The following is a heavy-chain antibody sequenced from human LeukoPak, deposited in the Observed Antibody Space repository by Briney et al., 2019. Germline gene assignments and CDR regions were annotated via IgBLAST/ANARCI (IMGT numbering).Heavy chain of an antibody. CDR1: GFTFSSYA. Sequence: GGSLRLSCAASGFTFSSYAVTWVRQAPGKGLEWVTSISGSGDRAYYADSVQGRFTISRDNSKNTLYLQMNSLRADDTALYYCVIMVRGLEGIDSWGQGTLVTVSS. D-gene: IGHD3-10*01. CDR3: VIMVRGLEGIDS. V-gene: IGHV3-23*01. J-gene: IGHJ4*02. CDR2: ISGSGDRA.